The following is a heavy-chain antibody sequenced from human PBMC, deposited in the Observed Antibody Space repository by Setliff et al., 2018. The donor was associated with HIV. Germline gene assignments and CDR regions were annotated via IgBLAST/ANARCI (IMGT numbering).Heavy chain of an antibody. CDR1: GGTFGTYA. V-gene: IGHV1-69*13. Sequence: SVKVSCKASGGTFGTYAINWVRRAPGQGLEWMGGIIPLFGTTTYAQKFQGRVSITADESTTTAYMELSSLRSEDTAVYYCARGATYYYDSSGYYSLLADAFDIWGQGTMVTVSS. CDR2: IIPLFGTT. D-gene: IGHD3-22*01. CDR3: ARGATYYYDSSGYYSLLADAFDI. J-gene: IGHJ3*02.